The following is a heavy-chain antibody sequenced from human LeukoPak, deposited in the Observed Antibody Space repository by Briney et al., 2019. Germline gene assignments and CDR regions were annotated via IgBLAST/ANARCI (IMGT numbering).Heavy chain of an antibody. CDR1: RYTFTSYV. CDR3: ARFHYYYYYMDV. CDR2: MNPNSGNT. J-gene: IGHJ6*03. D-gene: IGHD3-10*01. Sequence: ASVKVSCKASRYTFTSYVINWVRQATGQGLEWMGWMNPNSGNTGYAQKFQGRVTMTRNTSISTAYMELSSLRSEDTAVYYCARFHYYYYYMDVWGKGTTVTVSS. V-gene: IGHV1-8*01.